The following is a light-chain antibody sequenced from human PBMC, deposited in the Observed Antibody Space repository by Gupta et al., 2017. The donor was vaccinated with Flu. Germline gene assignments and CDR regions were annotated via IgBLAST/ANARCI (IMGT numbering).Light chain of an antibody. CDR1: QSVSSSY. CDR3: QQYGSSPET. V-gene: IGKV3-20*01. J-gene: IGKJ2*01. Sequence: IVLTQSPGTLSLSPGERATLSCMASQSVSSSYLAWYQQKPGQAPRLLIYGASSRATGIPDRFTGSGSGTDFTLTISRLETEDFAVYYCQQYGSSPETFGPGTKLEIK. CDR2: GAS.